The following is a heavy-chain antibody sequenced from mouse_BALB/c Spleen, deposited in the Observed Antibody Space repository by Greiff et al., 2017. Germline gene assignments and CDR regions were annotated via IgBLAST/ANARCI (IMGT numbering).Heavy chain of an antibody. V-gene: IGHV1-7*01. J-gene: IGHJ3*01. D-gene: IGHD1-1*01. CDR3: ARRVYGSSFAY. CDR2: INPSTGYT. Sequence: QVQLQQSGAELAKPGASVKMSCKASGYTFTSYWMHWVKQRPGQGLEWIGYINPSTGYTEYNQKFKDKATLTADKSSSTAYMQLSSLTSEDSAVYYCARRVYGSSFAYWGEGTLVTVSA. CDR1: GYTFTSYW.